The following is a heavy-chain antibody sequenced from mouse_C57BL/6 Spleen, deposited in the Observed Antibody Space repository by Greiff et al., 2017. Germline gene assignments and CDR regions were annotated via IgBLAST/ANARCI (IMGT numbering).Heavy chain of an antibody. D-gene: IGHD1-1*01. J-gene: IGHJ3*01. V-gene: IGHV1-7*01. Sequence: QVQLQQSGAELAKPGASVKLSCKASGYTFTSYWMHWVKQRPGQGLEWIGYINPSSGYTKYNQKFKDKATLTADKSSSTAYMQLSSLTYEDSAVYYCASGGYGSSPPFAYWGQGTLVTVSA. CDR3: ASGGYGSSPPFAY. CDR2: INPSSGYT. CDR1: GYTFTSYW.